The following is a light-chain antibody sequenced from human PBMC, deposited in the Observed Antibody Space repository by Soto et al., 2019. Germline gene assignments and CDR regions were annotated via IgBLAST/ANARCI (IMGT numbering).Light chain of an antibody. V-gene: IGLV2-23*02. CDR3: CSYAGISTFYV. CDR2: GVN. J-gene: IGLJ1*01. CDR1: SNDVGSYNL. Sequence: QSVLTQPASVSGSPGQSITISCTGTSNDVGSYNLVSWYQQHPGKAPKLMIYGVNKRPSGVSNRFSGSKSGNTASLTISGLQADDEADYYCCSYAGISTFYVFGTGTKVTVL.